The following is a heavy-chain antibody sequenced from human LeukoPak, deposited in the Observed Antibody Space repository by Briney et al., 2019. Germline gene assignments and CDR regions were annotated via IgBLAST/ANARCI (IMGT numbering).Heavy chain of an antibody. V-gene: IGHV3-30-3*01. J-gene: IGHJ4*02. D-gene: IGHD1-26*01. CDR1: GFTFNNYT. Sequence: QPGGSLRLSCAASGFTFNNYTMHWVRQAPGKGLEWVAVISFDGSNTYYADSVKGRFTISRDNAKNTLYLQMNSLTPEDTTVYYCGRASGSGTSPRHFDYWGQGTLVTVSS. CDR3: GRASGSGTSPRHFDY. CDR2: ISFDGSNT.